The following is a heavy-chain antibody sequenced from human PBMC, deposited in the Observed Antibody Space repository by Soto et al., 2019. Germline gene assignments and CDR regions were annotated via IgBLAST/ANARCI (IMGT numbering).Heavy chain of an antibody. J-gene: IGHJ4*02. Sequence: QVQLVQSGAEVKKPGASVKVSCKASGYIFTNYAMHWVRQAPGQRLEWMGWINAANGNTKYSQKFQGRVTITTDTSASTAYMELSSLRSEDTAVYYCASAPYGSGSYSSDYFDYWGQGTLVTVSS. D-gene: IGHD3-10*01. CDR1: GYIFTNYA. CDR3: ASAPYGSGSYSSDYFDY. CDR2: INAANGNT. V-gene: IGHV1-3*01.